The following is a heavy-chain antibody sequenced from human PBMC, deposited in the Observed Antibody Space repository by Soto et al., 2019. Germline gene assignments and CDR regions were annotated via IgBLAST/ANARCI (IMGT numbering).Heavy chain of an antibody. CDR2: INPCGGNT. CDR1: GYTFTSYN. J-gene: IGHJ4*02. Sequence: GASVKVSCKASGYTFTSYNMHWVRQAPGQGLEWMGIINPCGGNTNYAQKFKGRVTMTTDTSTSTAYMELRSLRSDDTAVYYCARVNYGDWHKFGYWGQGTLVTVSS. V-gene: IGHV1-46*01. CDR3: ARVNYGDWHKFGY. D-gene: IGHD4-17*01.